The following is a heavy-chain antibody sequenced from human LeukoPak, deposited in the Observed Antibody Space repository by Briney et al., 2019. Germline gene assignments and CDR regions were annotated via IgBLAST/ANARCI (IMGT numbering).Heavy chain of an antibody. CDR1: GYSITSGYY. Sequence: SETLSLTCTVSGYSITSGYYWGWVRQSPGKGLEWIGSIYHTGSTYKNPSLKSRVTMSVDTSKNQFSLKLSSVTAADTAVYYCARDRAISGYDSFQYWGQGTLVTVSS. D-gene: IGHD5-12*01. CDR2: IYHTGST. J-gene: IGHJ4*02. V-gene: IGHV4-38-2*02. CDR3: ARDRAISGYDSFQY.